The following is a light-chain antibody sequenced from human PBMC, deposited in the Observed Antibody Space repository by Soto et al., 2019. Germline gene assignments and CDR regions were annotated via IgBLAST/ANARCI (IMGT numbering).Light chain of an antibody. CDR1: QSVSSSY. V-gene: IGKV3-20*01. Sequence: EIVLTQSPGTLSMSPGERATLSCRASQSVSSSYLAWYQQKPGQAPRLLIYGASSRATGIPDRFSGSGSGTDFTLTISRLEPEDFALYYCQQYGGSPRTFGQGTKVDI. CDR2: GAS. CDR3: QQYGGSPRT. J-gene: IGKJ1*01.